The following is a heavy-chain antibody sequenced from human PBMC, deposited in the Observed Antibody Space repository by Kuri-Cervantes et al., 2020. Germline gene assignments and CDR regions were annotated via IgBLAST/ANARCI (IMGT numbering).Heavy chain of an antibody. CDR2: ISAYNGNT. V-gene: IGHV1-18*01. D-gene: IGHD5-12*01. CDR3: ARNANVDIVATFYYYYYGMDV. CDR1: GYTFTSYG. J-gene: IGHJ6*02. Sequence: ASVKVSCKASGYTFTSYGISWVRQAPGQGPEWMGWISAYNGNTNYAQKLQGRVTMTTDTSTSTAYMELRSLRSDDTAVYYCARNANVDIVATFYYYYYGMDVWGQGTTVTVSS.